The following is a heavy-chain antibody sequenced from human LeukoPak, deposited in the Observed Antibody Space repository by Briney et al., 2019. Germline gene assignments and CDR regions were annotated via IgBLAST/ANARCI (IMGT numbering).Heavy chain of an antibody. CDR2: IYHSGST. D-gene: IGHD6-13*01. Sequence: SETLSLTCTVSGGSISSSTYYWGWIRQPPGKGLEWIGSIYHSGSTYYNPSLKSRVTISVDTSKNQFSLKLSSVTAADTAVYYCARATKGIIAAAGIVAFDIWGQGTMVTVSS. J-gene: IGHJ3*02. CDR3: ARATKGIIAAAGIVAFDI. V-gene: IGHV4-39*07. CDR1: GGSISSSTYY.